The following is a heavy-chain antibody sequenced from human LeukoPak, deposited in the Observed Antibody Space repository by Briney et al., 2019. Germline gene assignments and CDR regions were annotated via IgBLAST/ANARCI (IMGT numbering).Heavy chain of an antibody. CDR2: IRRRAYGGAA. CDR1: GFAFDDFA. CDR3: SRNGLVDFDY. J-gene: IGHJ4*02. V-gene: IGHV3-49*04. Sequence: GGSLTLSCTTSGFAFDDFAMSWVRQPAGKGLEWVGFIRRRAYGGAAEYAASVKGRFIISRDDSKGIAYLQMNSLKTEDTAVYYCSRNGLVDFDYWGQGSRASVSP.